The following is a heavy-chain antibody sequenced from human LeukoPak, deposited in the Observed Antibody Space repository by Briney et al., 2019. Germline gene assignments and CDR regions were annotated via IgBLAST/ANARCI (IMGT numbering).Heavy chain of an antibody. J-gene: IGHJ6*03. D-gene: IGHD2-2*01. CDR3: ARLGYCSSTSCWGYYYYMDV. V-gene: IGHV4-34*01. Sequence: KPSETLSLTCAVYGGSFSGYYWSWIRQPPGKGLEWIGDINHSGSTNYNPSLKSRVTISVDTSKNQFSLKLSSVTAADTAVYYCARLGYCSSTSCWGYYYYMDVWGKGTTVTVSS. CDR1: GGSFSGYY. CDR2: INHSGST.